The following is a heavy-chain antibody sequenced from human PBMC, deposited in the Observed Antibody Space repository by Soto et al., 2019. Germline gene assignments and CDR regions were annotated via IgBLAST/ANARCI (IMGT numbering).Heavy chain of an antibody. CDR3: ASYATTVTKDYYYYYYMDV. CDR2: IKQDGSEK. D-gene: IGHD4-4*01. Sequence: GGSLRLSCAASGFTFSSYWMSWVRQAPGKGLEWVANIKQDGSEKYYVDSVKGRFTISRDNAKNSLYLQMNSLRAEDTAVYYCASYATTVTKDYYYYYYMDVWGKGTTVTVSS. CDR1: GFTFSSYW. V-gene: IGHV3-7*01. J-gene: IGHJ6*03.